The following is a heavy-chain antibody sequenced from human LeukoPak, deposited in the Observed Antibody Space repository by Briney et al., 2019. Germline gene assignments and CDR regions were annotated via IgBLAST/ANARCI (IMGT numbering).Heavy chain of an antibody. CDR1: GGSISSGGYY. V-gene: IGHV4-31*03. CDR3: ARETVDTAIDTYYYYYMDV. D-gene: IGHD5-18*01. J-gene: IGHJ6*03. CDR2: IYYSGST. Sequence: PSQTLSLTCTVSGGSISSGGYYWSWIRQHTGKGLEWIGYIYYSGSTYYNPSLKSRVTISVDTSKNQFSLKLSSVTAADTAVYFCARETVDTAIDTYYYYYMDVWGKGTTVTVSS.